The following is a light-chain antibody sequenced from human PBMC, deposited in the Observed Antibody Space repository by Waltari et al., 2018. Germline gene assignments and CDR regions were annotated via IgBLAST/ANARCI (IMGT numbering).Light chain of an antibody. CDR2: LNSDGSH. CDR3: QTWGTGTVV. Sequence: QLVLTQSPSASASLGASVKLTCTLSSGHSTYAIAWHQQQPEKGPRYLLKLNSDGSHSKGDGIPDRFSGFKSGAERYLTISSLQSEDEGDYYCQTWGTGTVVFGGGTKLTVL. V-gene: IGLV4-69*01. J-gene: IGLJ2*01. CDR1: SGHSTYA.